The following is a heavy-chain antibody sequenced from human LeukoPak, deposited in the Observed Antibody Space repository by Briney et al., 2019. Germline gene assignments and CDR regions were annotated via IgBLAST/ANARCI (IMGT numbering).Heavy chain of an antibody. CDR1: GFSFSNYA. CDR3: ARETPLVRGLITIDY. CDR2: ISGSGGDT. Sequence: GGSLRLPCAASGFSFSNYAMAWVRQAPGKRLEWVSAISGSGGDTHYAASVRGRFTISRDNSKNSLYLHMNSLRAEDTAVYHCARETPLVRGLITIDYWGQGTLVTVSS. J-gene: IGHJ4*02. D-gene: IGHD3-10*01. V-gene: IGHV3-23*01.